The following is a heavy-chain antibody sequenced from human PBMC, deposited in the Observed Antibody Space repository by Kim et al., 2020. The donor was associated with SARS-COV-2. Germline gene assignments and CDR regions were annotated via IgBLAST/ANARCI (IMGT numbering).Heavy chain of an antibody. CDR2: IKSKTDGGTT. CDR3: TTGRGDSSGYYYYYYGMDV. D-gene: IGHD3-22*01. Sequence: GGSLRLSCAASGFTFSNAWMSWVRQAPGKGLEWVGRIKSKTDGGTTDYAAPVKGRFTISRDDSKNTLYLQMNSLKTEDTAVYYCTTGRGDSSGYYYYYYGMDVWGQGTTVTVSS. J-gene: IGHJ6*01. CDR1: GFTFSNAW. V-gene: IGHV3-15*01.